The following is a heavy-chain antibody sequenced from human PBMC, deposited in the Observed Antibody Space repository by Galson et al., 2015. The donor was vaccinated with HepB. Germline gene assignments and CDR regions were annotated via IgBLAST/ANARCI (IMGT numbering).Heavy chain of an antibody. V-gene: IGHV1-18*01. CDR1: GYTFTSYG. CDR2: ISAYNGNT. D-gene: IGHD1-7*01. Sequence: SVKVSCKASGYTFTSYGISWVRQAPGQGLEWMGWISAYNGNTNYAQKLQGRVTMTTDTSTSTAYMELRSLRSDDTAVYYCARCVRGGFGLELHYYYYYMDVWGKGTTVTVSS. CDR3: ARCVRGGFGLELHYYYYYMDV. J-gene: IGHJ6*03.